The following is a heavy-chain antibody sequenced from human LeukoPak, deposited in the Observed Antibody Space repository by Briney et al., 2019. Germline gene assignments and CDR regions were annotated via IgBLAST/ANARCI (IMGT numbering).Heavy chain of an antibody. CDR3: ARDLFSWSEVAAGTVPYFDP. D-gene: IGHD3-3*01. Sequence: PRGSLRLSCAASGFIFSDYYMFWIRQAPGKGLEWLAYITSSGRATNYADSVRGRFTISRDNAKNSLYLQMNSLRAEDTAVYYCARDLFSWSEVAAGTVPYFDPWGQGTLVTVSA. V-gene: IGHV3-11*05. J-gene: IGHJ5*02. CDR1: GFIFSDYY. CDR2: ITSSGRAT.